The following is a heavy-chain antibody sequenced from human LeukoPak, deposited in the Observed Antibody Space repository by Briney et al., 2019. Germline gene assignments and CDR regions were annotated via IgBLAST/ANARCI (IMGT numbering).Heavy chain of an antibody. CDR3: ARDSLEWLLPDY. V-gene: IGHV1-3*01. D-gene: IGHD3-3*01. J-gene: IGHJ4*02. CDR2: INAGNGNT. CDR1: GYTFTSYA. Sequence: ASVKVSCKASGYTFTSYAMHWVRQAPGQRLEWMGWINAGNGNTKYSQKFQGRVTITRDTSASTAYMELSSLRSDDTAVYYCARDSLEWLLPDYWGQGTLVTVSS.